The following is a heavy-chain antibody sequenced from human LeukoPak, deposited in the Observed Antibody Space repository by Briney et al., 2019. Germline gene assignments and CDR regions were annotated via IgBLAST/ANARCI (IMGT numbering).Heavy chain of an antibody. D-gene: IGHD3-22*01. CDR2: VSGSGGST. CDR1: GVTLSNYA. CDR3: AKSSYYDSSGYYREYYFDY. J-gene: IGHJ4*02. Sequence: GGSLRLSCVASGVTLSNYAMSWVRQAPGKGLEWVSRVSGSGGSTYYADSVKGRFTISRDNSKSTLFLQMNSLRAEDTAVYYCAKSSYYDSSGYYREYYFDYWGQGTLVTVSS. V-gene: IGHV3-23*01.